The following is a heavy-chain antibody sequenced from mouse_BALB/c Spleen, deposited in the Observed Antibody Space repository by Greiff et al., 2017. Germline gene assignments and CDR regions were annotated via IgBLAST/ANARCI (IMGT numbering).Heavy chain of an antibody. CDR3: ASMGGSSYVENAMDY. V-gene: IGHV1-87*01. CDR1: GYTFTSYW. J-gene: IGHJ4*01. D-gene: IGHD1-1*01. Sequence: VHLVESGAELARPGASVKLSCKASGYTFTSYWMQWVKQRPGQGLEWIGAIYPGDGDTRYTQKFKGKATLTADKSSSTAYLQLSSLASEDSAVYYCASMGGSSYVENAMDYWGQGTSVTVSS. CDR2: IYPGDGDT.